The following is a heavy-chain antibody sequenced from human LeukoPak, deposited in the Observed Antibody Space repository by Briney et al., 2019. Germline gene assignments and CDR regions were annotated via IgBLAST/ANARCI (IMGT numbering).Heavy chain of an antibody. CDR3: ARDNLNGATAVLDY. Sequence: PGGSLRLSCAASGFTFSSYSMNWVRQAPGKGLEWVSYISSSGSTIYYADSVKGRFTISRDNAKNSLYLQMNSLRAEDTAVYYCARDNLNGATAVLDYWGQGTLVTVSS. D-gene: IGHD7-27*01. CDR1: GFTFSSYS. V-gene: IGHV3-48*04. J-gene: IGHJ4*02. CDR2: ISSSGSTI.